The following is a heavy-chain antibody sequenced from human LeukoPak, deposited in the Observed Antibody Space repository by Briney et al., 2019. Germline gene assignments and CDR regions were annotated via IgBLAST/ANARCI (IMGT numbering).Heavy chain of an antibody. J-gene: IGHJ4*02. V-gene: IGHV3-23*01. CDR1: GFTFSSYA. Sequence: GGSLRLSCAASGFTFSSYAMSWVRQAPGKGLEWVSAISGSGGSTYYADSVKGRFTISRDNSKNTLYLQMNSLRAEDTAVYYCAKSGFSSGWHGPGDYWGQGTLVTVSS. CDR3: AKSGFSSGWHGPGDY. D-gene: IGHD6-19*01. CDR2: ISGSGGST.